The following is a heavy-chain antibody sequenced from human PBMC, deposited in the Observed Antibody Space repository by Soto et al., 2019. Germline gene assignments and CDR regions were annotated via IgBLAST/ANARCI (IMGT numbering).Heavy chain of an antibody. CDR2: ISGGADDT. CDR1: GFTFSNYA. J-gene: IGHJ4*02. V-gene: IGHV3-23*01. D-gene: IGHD3-3*01. Sequence: EVQLLESGGGLVQPGGSLRLSCTASGFTFSNYAMGWVRQAPGKGLEWVSVISGGADDTHYADSVKGRFTISRDNSKNTLYVQMDILRAEDTAVHYCAKAINDYYAPLDYWGQGMRVTVSS. CDR3: AKAINDYYAPLDY.